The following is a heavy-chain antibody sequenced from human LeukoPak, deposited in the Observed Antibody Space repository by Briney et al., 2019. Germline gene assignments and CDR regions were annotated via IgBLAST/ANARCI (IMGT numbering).Heavy chain of an antibody. D-gene: IGHD4-17*01. CDR3: ARRYSGDSPLDY. J-gene: IGHJ4*02. CDR1: GFTFSSHS. V-gene: IGHV3-30*04. CDR2: TLYDERNK. Sequence: PGGSLRLSCVVSGFTFSSHSMHWARQAPGKGLEWVAVTLYDERNKYYADSVKGRFTIYRDNSKNTLYLQMNSLRAEDTAVYYCARRYSGDSPLDYWGQGTLVTVSS.